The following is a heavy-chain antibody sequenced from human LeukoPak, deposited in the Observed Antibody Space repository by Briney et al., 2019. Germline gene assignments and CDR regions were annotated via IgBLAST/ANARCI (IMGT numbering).Heavy chain of an antibody. V-gene: IGHV3-21*01. Sequence: PGGSLRLSCAASGFTFSSYTMNWVRQAPGKGLEWISSITSTSSYIYYADSVRGRFTISRDNAKNSLYLQMHSLRAEDTALYFCARDPYSGSYGNYYYYYMDVWGKGTTVTISS. D-gene: IGHD1-26*01. J-gene: IGHJ6*03. CDR1: GFTFSSYT. CDR2: ITSTSSYI. CDR3: ARDPYSGSYGNYYYYYMDV.